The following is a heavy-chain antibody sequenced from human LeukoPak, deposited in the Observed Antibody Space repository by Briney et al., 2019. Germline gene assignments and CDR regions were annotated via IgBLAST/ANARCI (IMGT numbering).Heavy chain of an antibody. J-gene: IGHJ4*02. CDR3: AKVTSARNSSGWSKGRFDY. Sequence: PGGSLRLSCAASGFTFGSYAMSWVRQAPGKGLEWVSAISGSGGSTYYADSVKGRFTISRDNSKNTLYLQMNSLRAEDTAVYYCAKVTSARNSSGWSKGRFDYWGQGTLVTVSS. CDR2: ISGSGGST. V-gene: IGHV3-23*01. CDR1: GFTFGSYA. D-gene: IGHD6-19*01.